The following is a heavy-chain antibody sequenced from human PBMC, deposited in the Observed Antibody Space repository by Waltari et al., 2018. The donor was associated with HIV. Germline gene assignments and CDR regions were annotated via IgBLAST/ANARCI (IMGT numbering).Heavy chain of an antibody. Sequence: QVQLQESGPGLVKPSQTLSLTCTVSGGSISRGGYYWSWIRQHPGKGLGWIGYIYYSGRTYCNPYLRRRGTISVDTSKNQFSLKLSSVTAADTAVYYCARVPAGGGYYSTHYYGMDVWGQGTTVTVSS. D-gene: IGHD3-10*01. J-gene: IGHJ6*02. CDR2: IYYSGRT. V-gene: IGHV4-31*03. CDR1: GGSISRGGYY. CDR3: ARVPAGGGYYSTHYYGMDV.